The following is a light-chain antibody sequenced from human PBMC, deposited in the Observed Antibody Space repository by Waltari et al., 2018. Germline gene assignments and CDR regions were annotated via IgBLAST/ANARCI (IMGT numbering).Light chain of an antibody. CDR2: ANN. CDR1: RSNFGGYP. V-gene: IGLV1-44*01. J-gene: IGLJ2*01. Sequence: QALLTQPISSPGTPGPRVTISCSGSRSNFGGYPLNQYQQHPGTAPKLLIYANNQRPSGVPGRFSGSKSGTSASLAISGLQSEDEAAYYCAAWDDSLNGVVFGGGTKLTVL. CDR3: AAWDDSLNGVV.